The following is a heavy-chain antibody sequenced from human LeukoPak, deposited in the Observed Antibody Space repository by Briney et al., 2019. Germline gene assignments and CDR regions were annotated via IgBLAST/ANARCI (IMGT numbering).Heavy chain of an antibody. J-gene: IGHJ4*02. CDR1: GFTFSTYS. CDR3: VRVLDY. V-gene: IGHV3-48*01. CDR2: ISSSSTK. Sequence: GGSLRLSYAASGFTFSTYSMNWVRQAPGKGLEWVSYISSSSTKYYADSVKGRFTISRDNAKNSLYLQMNSLRAEDTAVYYCVRVLDYWGQGTLVTVSS.